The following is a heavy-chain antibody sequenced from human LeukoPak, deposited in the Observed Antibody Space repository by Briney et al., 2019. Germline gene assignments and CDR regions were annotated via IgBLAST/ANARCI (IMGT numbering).Heavy chain of an antibody. CDR2: ISYDGSNK. Sequence: PGGSLRLSCAASGFTFSSYAMHWVRQAPGKGLEWVAVISYDGSNKYYADSVKGRFTISRDNSKNTLYLQMNSLRAEDTAVYYCATEMGKGRLRYFDWLSGSGFDYWGQGTLVTVSS. CDR1: GFTFSSYA. J-gene: IGHJ4*02. CDR3: ATEMGKGRLRYFDWLSGSGFDY. D-gene: IGHD3-9*01. V-gene: IGHV3-30-3*01.